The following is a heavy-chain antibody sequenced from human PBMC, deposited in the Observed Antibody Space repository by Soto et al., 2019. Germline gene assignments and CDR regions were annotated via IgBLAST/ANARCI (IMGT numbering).Heavy chain of an antibody. CDR2: INPSGGST. Sequence: QVQLVQSGAEVKKPGASVKVSCKASGYTFTSYYMHWVRQAPGQGLEWMGIINPSGGSTSYAQKFQGRVTMTRDTSTSTVYMELSSLRSEDTAVYYCAREDGVSYDSRISNGMDVWGQGTTVTVSS. V-gene: IGHV1-46*01. D-gene: IGHD3-22*01. CDR3: AREDGVSYDSRISNGMDV. CDR1: GYTFTSYY. J-gene: IGHJ6*02.